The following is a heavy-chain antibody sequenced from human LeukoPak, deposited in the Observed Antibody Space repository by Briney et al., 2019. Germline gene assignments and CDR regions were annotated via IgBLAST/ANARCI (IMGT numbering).Heavy chain of an antibody. D-gene: IGHD3-9*01. CDR2: IYHSGST. J-gene: IGHJ4*02. CDR3: ARDPGILTGYRDTYYFDY. CDR1: GYSISSGYY. Sequence: SETLSLTCTVSGYSISSGYYWGWSRQPPGKGLEWIGSIYHSGSTYYNPSLKSRVTISVDTSKNQFSLKLSSVTAADTAVYYCARDPGILTGYRDTYYFDYWGQGTLVTVSS. V-gene: IGHV4-38-2*02.